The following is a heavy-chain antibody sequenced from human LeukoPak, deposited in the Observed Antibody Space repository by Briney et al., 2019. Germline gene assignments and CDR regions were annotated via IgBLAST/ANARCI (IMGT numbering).Heavy chain of an antibody. CDR2: ISSSSSYI. V-gene: IGHV3-21*01. J-gene: IGHJ4*02. CDR3: ARDYDILPGPGYFDY. D-gene: IGHD3-9*01. Sequence: PGGSLRLSCAASGFTFSSYSMNWVRQAPGKGLEWVSSISSSSSYIYYADSVKGRFTISRDNAKNSLYLQMNSLRAEDTAVYYCARDYDILPGPGYFDYWGQGTLVTVSS. CDR1: GFTFSSYS.